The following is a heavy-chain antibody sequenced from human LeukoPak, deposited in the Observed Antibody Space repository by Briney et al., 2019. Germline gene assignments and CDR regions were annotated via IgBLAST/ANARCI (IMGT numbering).Heavy chain of an antibody. CDR2: INPNRGGT. V-gene: IGHV1-2*02. CDR3: ARGNSRWSTPSSSYYYRMDV. J-gene: IGHJ6*02. CDR1: GYTFTGYY. D-gene: IGHD4-23*01. Sequence: ASVKVSCKASGYTFTGYYIHWVRQAPGQGLEWMGWINPNRGGTNYAQKFQGRVTMTRDTSISIVYMELSRLRSEDTAVYYCARGNSRWSTPSSSYYYRMDVWGQGTTVAVSS.